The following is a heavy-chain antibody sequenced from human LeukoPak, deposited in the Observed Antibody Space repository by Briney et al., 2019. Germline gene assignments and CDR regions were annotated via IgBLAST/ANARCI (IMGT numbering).Heavy chain of an antibody. CDR3: ARLASSGWDEFDY. Sequence: ASVTVSCKASGYTFTSYDINWVRQATGQGLEWMGWMNPNSGNTGYAQKFQGRVTMTRNTSISTAYMEPSSLRSEDTAVYYCARLASSGWDEFDYWGQGTLVTVSS. J-gene: IGHJ4*02. V-gene: IGHV1-8*01. CDR1: GYTFTSYD. CDR2: MNPNSGNT. D-gene: IGHD6-19*01.